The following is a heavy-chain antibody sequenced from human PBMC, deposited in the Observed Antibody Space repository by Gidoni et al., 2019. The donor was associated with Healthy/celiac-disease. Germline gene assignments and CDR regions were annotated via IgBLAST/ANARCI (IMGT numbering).Heavy chain of an antibody. D-gene: IGHD4-17*01. CDR2: ISYDGSNK. CDR1: GFTFSSYG. Sequence: QVQLVESGGGVVQPGRSLRLSCAASGFTFSSYGMHWVRQAPGKGLEWVAVISYDGSNKYYADSVKGRFTISRDNSKNTLYLQMNSLRAEDTAVYYCAKDWPPTVTTACMDVWGQGTTVTVSS. V-gene: IGHV3-30*18. CDR3: AKDWPPTVTTACMDV. J-gene: IGHJ6*02.